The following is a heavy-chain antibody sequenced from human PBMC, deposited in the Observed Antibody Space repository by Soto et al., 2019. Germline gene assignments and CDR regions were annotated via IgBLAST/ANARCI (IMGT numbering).Heavy chain of an antibody. D-gene: IGHD6-13*01. J-gene: IGHJ6*02. V-gene: IGHV6-1*01. CDR1: GDSVSSNSAG. CDR3: ARDSSSWEYYYYGMDV. CDR2: TYYRSKWYN. Sequence: LSLTCAISGDSVSSNSAGWNWIRQSPSRGLEWLGRTYYRSKWYNDYAVSVKSRITINPDTSKNQFSLQLNSVAPEDTAVYYCARDSSSWEYYYYGMDVWGQGTTVTVSS.